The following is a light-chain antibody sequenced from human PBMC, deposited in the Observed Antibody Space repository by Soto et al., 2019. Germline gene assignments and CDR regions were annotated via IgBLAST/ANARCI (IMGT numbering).Light chain of an antibody. CDR3: SSYTSRSTLV. V-gene: IGLV2-14*01. J-gene: IGLJ3*02. Sequence: QSALTQPASVSGSPGQSITISCTGTNSDVGGYIYVSWYQQRPGKAPKLIISEVSARPSGVSNRFSGSKSGNTASLTISGLRAEDAADYFCSSYTSRSTLVFGVGTKLTVL. CDR1: NSDVGGYIY. CDR2: EVS.